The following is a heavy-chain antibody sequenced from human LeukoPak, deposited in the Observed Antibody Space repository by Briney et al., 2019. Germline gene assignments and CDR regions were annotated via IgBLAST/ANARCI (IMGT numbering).Heavy chain of an antibody. Sequence: SVKVSCKASGGTFISYAISWVRQAPGQGLEWMGGIIPIFVTANYAQKFQGRVTLTADESTSTAYMEVRSLRSEDTAVYYCARATRYCSSTSCSDAGYFDYWGQGTLVTVSS. J-gene: IGHJ4*02. V-gene: IGHV1-69*01. CDR2: IIPIFVTA. D-gene: IGHD2-2*01. CDR3: ARATRYCSSTSCSDAGYFDY. CDR1: GGTFISYA.